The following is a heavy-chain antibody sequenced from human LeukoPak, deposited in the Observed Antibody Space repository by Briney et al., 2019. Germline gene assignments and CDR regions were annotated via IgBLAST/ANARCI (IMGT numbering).Heavy chain of an antibody. CDR1: GYTFTSYG. D-gene: IGHD2-21*02. J-gene: IGHJ3*02. Sequence: GASVKVSCKASGYTFTSYGISWVRQAPGQGLEWMGWISAYNGNTNYAQKLQGRVTMTRDTSISTAYMELSRLRSDDTAVYYCARLRGGVTAGLKPFDIWGQGTMVTVSS. CDR2: ISAYNGNT. CDR3: ARLRGGVTAGLKPFDI. V-gene: IGHV1-18*01.